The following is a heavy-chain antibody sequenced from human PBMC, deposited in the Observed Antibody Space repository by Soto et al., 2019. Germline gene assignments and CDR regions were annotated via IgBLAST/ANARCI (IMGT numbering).Heavy chain of an antibody. CDR2: ISSSSSTI. Sequence: GGSVKLSCAAPGFTFSSYSMNWVRQAPEKELEWVSYISSSSSTIYYADSVKGRFTISRDNAKNSLYLQMNSLRAEDTAVYYCAREADYVNLFDSWGQGTLVIVSS. CDR3: AREADYVNLFDS. D-gene: IGHD4-17*01. J-gene: IGHJ5*01. CDR1: GFTFSSYS. V-gene: IGHV3-48*01.